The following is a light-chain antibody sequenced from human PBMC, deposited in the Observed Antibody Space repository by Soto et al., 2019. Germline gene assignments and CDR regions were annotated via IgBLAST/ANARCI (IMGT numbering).Light chain of an antibody. J-gene: IGKJ1*01. Sequence: AIRMTQSPSSLSASTGDRVTITCRASQGISSYLAWYQQKPGKAPKLLIYAASTLQSGVPSRFSGSGSGTDFTLTISCLQSEDFATYHCQQYYSYPWTFGQAT. V-gene: IGKV1-8*01. CDR3: QQYYSYPWT. CDR1: QGISSY. CDR2: AAS.